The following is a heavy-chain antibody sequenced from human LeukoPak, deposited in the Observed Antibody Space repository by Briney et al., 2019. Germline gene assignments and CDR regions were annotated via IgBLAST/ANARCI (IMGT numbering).Heavy chain of an antibody. CDR1: GFTFSSYW. CDR3: ARDERGYSYGSYYFDY. V-gene: IGHV3-7*01. Sequence: GGSLRLSCAASGFTFSSYWMSWVRQAPGKGLEWVANIKQDGSEKYYVDSVKGRLTISRDNAKNSLYLQMNSLRAEDTAVYYCARDERGYSYGSYYFDYWGQGTLVTVSS. CDR2: IKQDGSEK. J-gene: IGHJ4*02. D-gene: IGHD5-18*01.